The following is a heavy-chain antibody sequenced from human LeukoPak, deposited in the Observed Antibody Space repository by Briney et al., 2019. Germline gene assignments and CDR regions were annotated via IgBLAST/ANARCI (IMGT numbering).Heavy chain of an antibody. J-gene: IGHJ6*02. V-gene: IGHV3-33*01. CDR2: IWYDGSNK. D-gene: IGHD3-3*01. Sequence: PGRSMRLSCAASGFTFSSYGMHWDRQAPGKGLEWVAVIWYDGSNKYYADSVKGRFTISRDNSKNTLYLQMNSLRAEDTAVYYCARDQRDYDFWSGSNSNYYYYGMDVWGQGTTVTVSS. CDR1: GFTFSSYG. CDR3: ARDQRDYDFWSGSNSNYYYYGMDV.